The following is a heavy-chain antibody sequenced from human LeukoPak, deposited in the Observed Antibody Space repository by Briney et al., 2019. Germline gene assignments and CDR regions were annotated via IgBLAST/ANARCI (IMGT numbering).Heavy chain of an antibody. J-gene: IGHJ6*02. CDR3: ARVRHQGWLRFSDYYYGMDV. V-gene: IGHV1-46*01. CDR2: INPGGGST. Sequence: ASVKVSCKASGYTFTSYYIHWVRQAPGQGLEWMGIINPGGGSTSYAQRFQDRVTMTRDTSTSTVYMELSSLRSEDTAVYYCARVRHQGWLRFSDYYYGMDVWGQGTTVTVSS. CDR1: GYTFTSYY. D-gene: IGHD5-12*01.